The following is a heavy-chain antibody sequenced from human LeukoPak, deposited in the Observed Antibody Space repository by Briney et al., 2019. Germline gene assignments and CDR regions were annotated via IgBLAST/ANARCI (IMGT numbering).Heavy chain of an antibody. J-gene: IGHJ4*02. V-gene: IGHV3-23*01. CDR1: GFTFSSYA. CDR2: ISGSGDNT. CDR3: ARVGYTDTWYSSPPFDY. D-gene: IGHD2-15*01. Sequence: GGSLRLSCAASGFTFSSYAMSWVRQAPGKGLEWVSGISGSGDNTYYADSVKGRFTTSRDNSKNTLYLQMNSLRAEDTALYHCARVGYTDTWYSSPPFDYWGQGTLVTVSS.